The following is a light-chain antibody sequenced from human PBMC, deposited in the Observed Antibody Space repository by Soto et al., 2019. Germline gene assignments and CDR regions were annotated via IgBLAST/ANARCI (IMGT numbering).Light chain of an antibody. CDR3: SSYTSSFTHV. CDR2: DVS. CDR1: SSDVGDYNY. J-gene: IGLJ2*01. Sequence: QSALTQPASVSGSPGQSITISCTGTSSDVGDYNYVSWYQQHPGKAPKLMIYDVSNRPSGVSNRFSGSKSGNTASLTTSGLQAEDEGDYYCSSYTSSFTHVFGGGTKVTVL. V-gene: IGLV2-14*01.